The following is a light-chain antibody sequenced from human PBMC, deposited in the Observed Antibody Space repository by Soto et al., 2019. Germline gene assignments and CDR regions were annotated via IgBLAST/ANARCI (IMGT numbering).Light chain of an antibody. CDR1: SGSIASNY. V-gene: IGLV6-57*02. CDR3: QSYDSSNVV. CDR2: EDN. J-gene: IGLJ2*01. Sequence: NFMLTQPHSVSESPGKTVTISCTGSSGSIASNYVQWYQQRPCSAPTTVIYEDNQRPSGVPDRFSGSIDSSSNSASLTISGLNTDDDADYYCQSYDSSNVVLGGWTQLNVL.